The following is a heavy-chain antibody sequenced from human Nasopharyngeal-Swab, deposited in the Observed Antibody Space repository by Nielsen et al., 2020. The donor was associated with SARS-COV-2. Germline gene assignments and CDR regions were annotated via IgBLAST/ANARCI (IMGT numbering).Heavy chain of an antibody. CDR2: IWYDGSNK. V-gene: IGHV3-33*01. Sequence: GGSLRLSCAASGFTFSSYGMHWVRQAPGKGLEWVAVIWYDGSNKYYADSVKGRFTISRDNSKNTLYLQMNSLRAEDTAVYYCARDPRGRYYYYYYGMDVWGQGTTVTVSS. D-gene: IGHD3-16*01. J-gene: IGHJ6*02. CDR3: ARDPRGRYYYYYYGMDV. CDR1: GFTFSSYG.